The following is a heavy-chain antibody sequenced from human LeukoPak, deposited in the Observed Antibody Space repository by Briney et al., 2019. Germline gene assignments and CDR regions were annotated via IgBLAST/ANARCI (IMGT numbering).Heavy chain of an antibody. J-gene: IGHJ4*02. CDR2: INHSGST. CDR3: ARGGAARPRIYYFDY. Sequence: SETLSLTCAVYGGSFSGYYWSWIHQPPGKGLEWIGEINHSGSTNYNPSLKSRVTISVDTSKNQFSLKLSSVTAADTAVYYCARGGAARPRIYYFDYWGQGTLVTVSS. D-gene: IGHD6-6*01. CDR1: GGSFSGYY. V-gene: IGHV4-34*01.